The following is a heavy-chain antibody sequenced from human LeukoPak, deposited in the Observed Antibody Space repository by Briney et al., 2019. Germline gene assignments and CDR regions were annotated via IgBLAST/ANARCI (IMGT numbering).Heavy chain of an antibody. CDR3: ARASGTGSLKFDP. V-gene: IGHV4-39*07. D-gene: IGHD3-10*01. J-gene: IGHJ5*02. Sequence: SETLSLTCTVSGGSISSSNYYWGWIRQPPGKGLEWIGSIYYSGSTYYNPSLKSRVIISIDRSKNQFSLRLKSVTAADTAVYFCARASGTGSLKFDPWGLGALVTVSS. CDR2: IYYSGST. CDR1: GGSISSSNYY.